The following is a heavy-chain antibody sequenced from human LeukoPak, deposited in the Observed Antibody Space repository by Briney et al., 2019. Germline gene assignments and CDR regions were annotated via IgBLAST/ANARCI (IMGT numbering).Heavy chain of an antibody. V-gene: IGHV3-23*01. CDR1: GFTFSSYA. J-gene: IGHJ4*02. Sequence: PGGSLRLSCAASGFTFSSYAMSWVRQAPGKGLEWVSAISGSGGSTYYADSVKGRFTISRDNSKNTLYLQMNSLRAEDTAVYYCAKVSGIYDFWSGYYDYWGQGTLVTVSS. D-gene: IGHD3-3*01. CDR2: ISGSGGST. CDR3: AKVSGIYDFWSGYYDY.